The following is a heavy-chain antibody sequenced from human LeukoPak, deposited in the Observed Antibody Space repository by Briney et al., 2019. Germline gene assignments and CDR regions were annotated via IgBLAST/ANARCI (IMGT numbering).Heavy chain of an antibody. CDR1: GGSISSGSYY. CDR2: IYTSWST. D-gene: IGHD3-22*01. J-gene: IGHJ1*01. CDR3: ARGEDTSGHYYFEYFQH. V-gene: IGHV4-61*02. Sequence: PSQTLSLTCTVSGGSISSGSYYWSWTRQPAGTGLEWIGRIYTSWSTNYNPSLKTRVTLSVDTSKNQFSLKLSSVTAADTAVYYCARGEDTSGHYYFEYFQHWGQGTLVTVSS.